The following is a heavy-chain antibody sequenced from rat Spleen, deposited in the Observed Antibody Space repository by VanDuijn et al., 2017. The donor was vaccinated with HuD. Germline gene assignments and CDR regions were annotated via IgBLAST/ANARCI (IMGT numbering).Heavy chain of an antibody. CDR3: AKDYYSGGGYFDY. V-gene: IGHV5-46*01. D-gene: IGHD1-1*01. CDR1: GFTFSSFP. J-gene: IGHJ2*01. Sequence: EVQLVESGGGLVQPGRSMKLSCAASGFTFSSFPMAWVRQAPTKGLEWVSSINTDGGSTYYPDSVKGRFTISRDNAENTVYLQMNSLRSEDTATYYCAKDYYSGGGYFDYWGQGVMVTVSS. CDR2: INTDGGST.